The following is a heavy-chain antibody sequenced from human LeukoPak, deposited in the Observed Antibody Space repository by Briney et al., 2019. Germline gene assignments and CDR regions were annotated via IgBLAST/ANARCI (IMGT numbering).Heavy chain of an antibody. CDR2: IYHSGST. CDR3: ARASSYYDFWSGYDAYYYYIDV. CDR1: GGSISSGGYS. J-gene: IGHJ6*03. D-gene: IGHD3-3*01. Sequence: SETLSLTCAVSGGSISSGGYSWSWIRQPPGKGLEWIGYIYHSGSTYYNPSLKSRVTISVDTSKNQFSLKVSSVTAADTAVYYCARASSYYDFWSGYDAYYYYIDVWGKGTTVTVSS. V-gene: IGHV4-30-2*01.